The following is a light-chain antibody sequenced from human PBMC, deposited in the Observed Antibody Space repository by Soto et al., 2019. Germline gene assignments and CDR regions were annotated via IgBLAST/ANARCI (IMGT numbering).Light chain of an antibody. J-gene: IGKJ4*01. Sequence: DIVMTQSPLSLPVTPGEPASISCRSSQSLLHTNGYNYLHWYLQKPGQSPQLLIYLGSNRASGVPDRFSGSGSGTDFTLKISRVEAEDVGVYYCMLDLQTPELTFGGGTKVEI. CDR3: MLDLQTPELT. V-gene: IGKV2-28*01. CDR1: QSLLHTNGYNY. CDR2: LGS.